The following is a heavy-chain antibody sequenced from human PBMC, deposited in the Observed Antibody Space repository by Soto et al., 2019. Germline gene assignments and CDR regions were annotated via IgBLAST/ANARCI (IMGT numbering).Heavy chain of an antibody. V-gene: IGHV1-3*01. CDR1: GYTFTSYA. D-gene: IGHD2-2*01. CDR2: INAGNGNT. J-gene: IGHJ5*02. Sequence: GASVKLSCKASGYTFTSYAMHCVRQAPGQRLEWMGWINAGNGNTKYSQKFQGRVTMTRDTSTSTVYMELSSLRSEDTAVYYCAILTGYCISTSCYSWFDPWGQGTLLTVSS. CDR3: AILTGYCISTSCYSWFDP.